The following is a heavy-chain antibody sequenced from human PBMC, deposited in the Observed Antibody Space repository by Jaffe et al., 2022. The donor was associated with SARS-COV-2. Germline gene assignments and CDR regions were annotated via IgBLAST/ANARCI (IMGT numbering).Heavy chain of an antibody. CDR1: GDSVSSRGYY. J-gene: IGHJ6*03. Sequence: QLQLQESGPGLVKPSETLSLTCTVSGDSVSSRGYYWGWIRQPPGKGLEWIGSIYYSGSTYNNPSLKSRVTISVDTSKDQFSLQLSSVTAADTAVYYCARQLRDYYYYYMDVWGKGTTVTVSS. CDR3: ARQLRDYYYYYMDV. CDR2: IYYSGST. V-gene: IGHV4-39*01.